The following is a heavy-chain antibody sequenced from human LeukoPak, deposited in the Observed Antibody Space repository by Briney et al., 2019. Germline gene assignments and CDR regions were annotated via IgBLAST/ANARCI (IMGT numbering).Heavy chain of an antibody. CDR1: GFTFSTYY. V-gene: IGHV3-7*01. Sequence: GGSLRLSCAASGFTFSTYYMSWVRQAPGTGLEWVANIKQDGSEKYYVDSVKGRFTISRDNAKNSLYLQMNSLRAEDTALYYCAELGITMIGGVWGKGTTVTISS. CDR2: IKQDGSEK. D-gene: IGHD3-10*02. CDR3: AELGITMIGGV. J-gene: IGHJ6*04.